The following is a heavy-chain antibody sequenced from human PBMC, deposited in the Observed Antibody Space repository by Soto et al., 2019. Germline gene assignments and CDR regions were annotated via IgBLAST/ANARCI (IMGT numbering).Heavy chain of an antibody. CDR2: ISYGGDNK. Sequence: QVQLVESGGGVVQPGRSLRLSCAASGFIFSDYAMHWVRQAPGKGLEWVAVISYGGDNKYYADSVRGRFAISRDNLKNTLALQMISLNPEDTAVYHCAKARHSTSWYGLEADFWGQGTLVTVSS. V-gene: IGHV3-30*09. CDR1: GFIFSDYA. D-gene: IGHD6-13*01. CDR3: AKARHSTSWYGLEADF. J-gene: IGHJ4*02.